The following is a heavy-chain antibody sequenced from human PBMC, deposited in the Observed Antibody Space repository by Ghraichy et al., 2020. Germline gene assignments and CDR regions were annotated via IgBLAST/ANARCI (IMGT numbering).Heavy chain of an antibody. D-gene: IGHD3-10*01. Sequence: SQTLSLTCTVSGGSISSSSYYWGWIRQPPGKGLEWIGSIYYSGSTYYNPSLKSRVTISVDTSKNQFSLKLSSVTAADTAVYYCARWDSSLWFKGWFDPWGQGTLVTVSS. CDR3: ARWDSSLWFKGWFDP. J-gene: IGHJ5*02. CDR2: IYYSGST. CDR1: GGSISSSSYY. V-gene: IGHV4-39*01.